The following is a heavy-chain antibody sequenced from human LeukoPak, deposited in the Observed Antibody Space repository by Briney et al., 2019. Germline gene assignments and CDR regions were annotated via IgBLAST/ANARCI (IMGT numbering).Heavy chain of an antibody. CDR3: AKAPAEGFGDFFDY. CDR2: ISWNSGSI. CDR1: GFTFDDYA. V-gene: IGHV3-9*01. J-gene: IGHJ4*02. D-gene: IGHD3-10*01. Sequence: PGRSLRLSCAASGFTFDDYAMHWFRQAPGKGLEWVSGISWNSGSIGYADSVKGRFTISRDNAKNSLYLQMNSLRAEDTALYYCAKAPAEGFGDFFDYWGQGTLVTVSS.